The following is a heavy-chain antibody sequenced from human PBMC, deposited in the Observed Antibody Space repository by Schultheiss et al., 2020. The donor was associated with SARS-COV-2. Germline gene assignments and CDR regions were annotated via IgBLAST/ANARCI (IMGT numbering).Heavy chain of an antibody. CDR3: TTHPARRIAARLWVVYYYYGMDV. J-gene: IGHJ6*02. D-gene: IGHD6-6*01. CDR2: IKSKTDGGTT. CDR1: GFTFSSYA. V-gene: IGHV3-15*01. Sequence: GGSLRLSCAASGFTFSSYAMSWVRQAPGKGLEWVGRIKSKTDGGTTDYAAPVKGRFTISRDDSKNTLYLQMNSLKTEDTAVYYCTTHPARRIAARLWVVYYYYGMDVWGQGTTVTVSS.